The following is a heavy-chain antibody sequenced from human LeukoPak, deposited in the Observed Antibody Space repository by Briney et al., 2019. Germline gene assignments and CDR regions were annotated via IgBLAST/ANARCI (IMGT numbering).Heavy chain of an antibody. Sequence: GGSLRLSCAASGFTFNSYWMHWVRQAPGKGLVWVSRINSDGSSTSYADSVKGRFTISRDNAKNTLYLQMNSLRAEDTAVYYCAKATSFRVKASPDYWGQGTLVTVSS. J-gene: IGHJ4*02. CDR1: GFTFNSYW. D-gene: IGHD2-21*01. CDR3: AKATSFRVKASPDY. CDR2: INSDGSST. V-gene: IGHV3-74*01.